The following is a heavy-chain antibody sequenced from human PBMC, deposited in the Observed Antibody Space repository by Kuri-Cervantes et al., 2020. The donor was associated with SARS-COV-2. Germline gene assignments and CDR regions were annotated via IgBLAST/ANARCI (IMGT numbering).Heavy chain of an antibody. V-gene: IGHV3-21*01. Sequence: SCKASGGTFSSYAISWVRQAPGKGLEWVSSISSSSSYIYYADSVKGRFTISRDNAKNSLSLQMNILRAEDTAVYYCARGVGGTSFEWGQGTLVTVSS. D-gene: IGHD1-26*01. J-gene: IGHJ4*02. CDR2: ISSSSSYI. CDR1: GGTFSSYA. CDR3: ARGVGGTSFE.